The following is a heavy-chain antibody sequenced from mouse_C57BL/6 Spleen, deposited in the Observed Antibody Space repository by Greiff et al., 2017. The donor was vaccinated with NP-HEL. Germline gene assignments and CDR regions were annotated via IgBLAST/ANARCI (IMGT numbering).Heavy chain of an antibody. Sequence: EVMLVESGGGLVKPGGSLKLSCAASGFTFSDYGMHWVRQAPEKGLEWVAYISSGSSTIYYADTVKGRFTISRDNAKNTLFLQMTSLRSEDTAMYYCARSYYYGSSYGDWYFDVWGTGTTVTVSS. CDR2: ISSGSSTI. CDR3: ARSYYYGSSYGDWYFDV. V-gene: IGHV5-17*01. D-gene: IGHD1-1*01. J-gene: IGHJ1*03. CDR1: GFTFSDYG.